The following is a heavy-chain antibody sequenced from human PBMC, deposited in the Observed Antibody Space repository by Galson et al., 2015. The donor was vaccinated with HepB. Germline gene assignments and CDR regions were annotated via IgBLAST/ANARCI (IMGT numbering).Heavy chain of an antibody. Sequence: SETLSLTCTVSGGSISSYYWSWIRQPPGKGLEWIGYIYYSGSTNYNPSLKSRVTISVDTSKNQFSLKLSSVTAADTAVYYCARAGNWGPNWYFDLWGRGTLVTVSS. D-gene: IGHD7-27*01. J-gene: IGHJ2*01. V-gene: IGHV4-59*08. CDR2: IYYSGST. CDR1: GGSISSYY. CDR3: ARAGNWGPNWYFDL.